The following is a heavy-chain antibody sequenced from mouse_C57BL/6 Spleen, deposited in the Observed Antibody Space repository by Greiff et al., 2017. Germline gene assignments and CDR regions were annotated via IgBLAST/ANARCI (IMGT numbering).Heavy chain of an antibody. J-gene: IGHJ3*01. CDR3: ARRGTRDGPWFAY. D-gene: IGHD2-14*01. CDR1: GYTFTTYP. CDR2: FHPYNDDT. Sequence: VKLQESGAELVKPGASVKMSCKASGYTFTTYPIEWMKQNHGKSLEWIGNFHPYNDDTKYNEKFKGKATLTVEKSSSTVYLELSRLTSDDSAVYYCARRGTRDGPWFAYWGQGTLVTVSA. V-gene: IGHV1-47*01.